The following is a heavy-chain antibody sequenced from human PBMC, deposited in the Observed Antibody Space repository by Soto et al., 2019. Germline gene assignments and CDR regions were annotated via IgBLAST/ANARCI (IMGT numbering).Heavy chain of an antibody. CDR2: IYYSGST. CDR3: ARDLRIAARPEQLYYYYGMDV. D-gene: IGHD6-6*01. J-gene: IGHJ6*02. CDR1: GGSISSYY. V-gene: IGHV4-59*01. Sequence: SETLSLTCTVSGGSISSYYWSWIRQPPGKGLEWIGYIYYSGSTNYNPSLKSRVTISVDTSKNQFSLKLSSVTAADTVVYYCARDLRIAARPEQLYYYYGMDVWGQGTTVTVSS.